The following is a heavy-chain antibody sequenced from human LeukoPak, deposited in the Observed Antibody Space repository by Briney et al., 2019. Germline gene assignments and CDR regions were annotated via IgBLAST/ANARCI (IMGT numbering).Heavy chain of an antibody. J-gene: IGHJ4*02. D-gene: IGHD4-17*01. CDR1: GFTFSSYS. V-gene: IGHV3-21*01. Sequence: GGSLRLSCAAPGFTFSSYSVNWVRQAPGKGLEWVSSISSSSTYIYYADSVKGRFTISRDNAKNSLYLQMNSLRAEDTAVYYCARPTYGDYEPFFDYWGQGTLVTVSS. CDR3: ARPTYGDYEPFFDY. CDR2: ISSSSTYI.